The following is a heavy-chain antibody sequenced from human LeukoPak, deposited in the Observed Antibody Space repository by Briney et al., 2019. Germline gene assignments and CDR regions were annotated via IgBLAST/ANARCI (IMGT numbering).Heavy chain of an antibody. D-gene: IGHD6-13*01. V-gene: IGHV1-24*01. Sequence: ASVKVSCKVSGYTLTELSMHWVRQAPGKGLEWMGGFDPEDGETIYAQKFQGRVTMTEDTSTDTAYMELSSLRSEDTAVYYCATGRTRTPHSSSWYRYYYYMDVWGKGTTVTVSS. CDR1: GYTLTELS. CDR2: FDPEDGET. J-gene: IGHJ6*03. CDR3: ATGRTRTPHSSSWYRYYYYMDV.